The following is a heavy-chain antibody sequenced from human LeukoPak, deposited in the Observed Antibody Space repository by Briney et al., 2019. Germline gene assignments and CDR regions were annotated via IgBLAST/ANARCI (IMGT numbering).Heavy chain of an antibody. Sequence: GGSLRLSCAASGFTFSSYEMDWVRQAPGKGLEWVSYISSSGSTIYYADSVKGRFTISRDDSKNTAYLQMNSLKTEDTAVYYCTSSVTTHNDGDYWGQGTLVTVSS. CDR3: TSSVTTHNDGDY. D-gene: IGHD4-17*01. J-gene: IGHJ4*02. CDR2: ISSSGSTI. V-gene: IGHV3-48*03. CDR1: GFTFSSYE.